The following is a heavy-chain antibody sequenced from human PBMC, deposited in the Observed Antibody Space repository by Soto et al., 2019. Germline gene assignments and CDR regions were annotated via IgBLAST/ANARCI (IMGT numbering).Heavy chain of an antibody. Sequence: QVQLVESGGGVVQPGRSLRLSCAASGFTFSSYAMHWVRQAPGKGLEWVAVISYDGSNKYYADSVKGRFTISRDNSKNTLYLQMNSLRAEDTAVYYCARESKNAFDIWCQGTMVTVSS. J-gene: IGHJ3*02. CDR3: ARESKNAFDI. CDR2: ISYDGSNK. V-gene: IGHV3-30-3*01. CDR1: GFTFSSYA.